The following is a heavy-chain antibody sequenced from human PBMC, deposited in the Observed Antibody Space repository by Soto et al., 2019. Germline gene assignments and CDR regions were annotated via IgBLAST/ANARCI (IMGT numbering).Heavy chain of an antibody. CDR3: ARAGETTGYNFDY. Sequence: SQTLSLTCTVSGGSISSYYWSWIRQPPGKGLEWIGYIYYSGSTNYNPSLKSRVTISVDTSKNQFSLKLSSVTAADTAVYYCARAGETTGYNFDYWGQGTLVTVSS. J-gene: IGHJ4*02. V-gene: IGHV4-59*08. D-gene: IGHD4-4*01. CDR1: GGSISSYY. CDR2: IYYSGST.